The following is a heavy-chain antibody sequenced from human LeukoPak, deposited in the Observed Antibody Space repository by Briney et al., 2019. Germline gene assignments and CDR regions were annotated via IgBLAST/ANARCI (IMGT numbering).Heavy chain of an antibody. V-gene: IGHV4-39*07. J-gene: IGHJ5*02. Sequence: SETLSPTCSVSGASISSRTYYWAWIRQPPGKGLEWIGSIYNSGSTYYNPSLKSRVTISVDMSKNQFSLKLSSVTAADTAVYYCARGGYYGSGNDFRFDPWGQGTLVTVSS. CDR1: GASISSRTYY. CDR2: IYNSGST. CDR3: ARGGYYGSGNDFRFDP. D-gene: IGHD3-10*01.